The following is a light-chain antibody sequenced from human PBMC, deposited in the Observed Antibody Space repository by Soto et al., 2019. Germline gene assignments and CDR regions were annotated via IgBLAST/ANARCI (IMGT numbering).Light chain of an antibody. CDR2: GAS. CDR3: QTYNNWPLT. CDR1: RSVSNN. V-gene: IGKV3-15*01. J-gene: IGKJ5*01. Sequence: EIVMTQSPATLSVSPGERATLSCRASRSVSNNLAWHQQKPGQAPRLLIYGASTRATGIPARFSGSWSGTEFTLTISSLQSEDSAVYYCQTYNNWPLTFGQGTRLEIK.